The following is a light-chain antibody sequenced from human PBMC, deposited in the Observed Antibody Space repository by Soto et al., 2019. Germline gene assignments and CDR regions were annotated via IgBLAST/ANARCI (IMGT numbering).Light chain of an antibody. J-gene: IGLJ3*02. Sequence: QSALTQPRSVSGSPGQSVTFSCTGTSSDVGGYNYASWYQQHPGKAPKLMIYDVSKRPSGVPDRFSGSKSGNTASLTISGLQAEDEADYYCCSYAGSHWVFGGGTKVTVL. CDR3: CSYAGSHWV. CDR1: SSDVGGYNY. V-gene: IGLV2-11*01. CDR2: DVS.